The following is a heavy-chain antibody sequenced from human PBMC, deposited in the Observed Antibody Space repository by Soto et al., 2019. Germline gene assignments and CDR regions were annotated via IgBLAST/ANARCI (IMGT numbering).Heavy chain of an antibody. J-gene: IGHJ4*02. CDR1: GFTFSSYG. CDR3: ARVAVAGPFDY. CDR2: IWYDGSNK. V-gene: IGHV3-33*01. D-gene: IGHD6-19*01. Sequence: QVQLVESGGGVVQPGRSLRLSCAASGFTFSSYGMHWVRQAPGKGLEWVAVIWYDGSNKYYADSVKGRFTISRDNSKNTQYLQMNSLRAEDTAVYYCARVAVAGPFDYWGQGTLVTVSS.